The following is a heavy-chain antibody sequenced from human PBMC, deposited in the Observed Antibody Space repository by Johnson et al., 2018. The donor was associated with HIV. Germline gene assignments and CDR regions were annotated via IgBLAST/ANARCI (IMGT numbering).Heavy chain of an antibody. Sequence: QVQLVESGGGVVQPGGSLRLSCAASGFTFSSYGMHWVRQAPGKGLEWVAFIRYDGSNKYYADSVKGRFTISRDNSKNTLYLQTNRLRAEDTAVYYCARDREYGLAWGWALDIWGQGTMVTVSS. J-gene: IGHJ3*02. V-gene: IGHV3-30*02. CDR2: IRYDGSNK. CDR3: ARDREYGLAWGWALDI. D-gene: IGHD6-19*01. CDR1: GFTFSSYG.